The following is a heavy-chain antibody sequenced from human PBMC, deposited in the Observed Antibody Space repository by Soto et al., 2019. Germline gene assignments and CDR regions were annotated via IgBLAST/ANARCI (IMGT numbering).Heavy chain of an antibody. CDR3: ARGDYYDKRFDS. V-gene: IGHV3-7*03. D-gene: IGHD3-22*01. Sequence: PGGSLRLSCAACGFTFSTSWMNWVRQDPGKGLEWVADTKEDGSEKYYVDSRKGRFTISRDNAKNSLYLQMNSLRAEDTAVYYCARGDYYDKRFDSWGQGTLVTVSS. J-gene: IGHJ4*02. CDR1: GFTFSTSW. CDR2: TKEDGSEK.